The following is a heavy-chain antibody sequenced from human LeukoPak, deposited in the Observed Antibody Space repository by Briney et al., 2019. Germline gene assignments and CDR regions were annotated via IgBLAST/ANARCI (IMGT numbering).Heavy chain of an antibody. J-gene: IGHJ4*02. CDR1: GFTFSGHW. CDR3: AKDSMVRGTY. Sequence: GGSLRLSCAASGFTFSGHWMDWVRQAPGKGLVWVARINPDGSGRHYADFVEGRFTISRDNAKNTVFLQMNSLRAEDTAVYYCAKDSMVRGTYWGQGTLVTVSS. V-gene: IGHV3-74*01. CDR2: INPDGSGR. D-gene: IGHD3-10*01.